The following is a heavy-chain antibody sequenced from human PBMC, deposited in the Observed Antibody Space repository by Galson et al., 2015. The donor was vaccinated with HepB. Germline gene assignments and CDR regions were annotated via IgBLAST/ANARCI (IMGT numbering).Heavy chain of an antibody. CDR3: ARVDCSDAACQGFGMDV. J-gene: IGHJ6*02. CDR1: GLTFSDYS. Sequence: SLRLSCAASGLTFSDYSMNWVRQAPGKGLEWVSSISSSSNYIYYADSVRGRFTTSRDNAKNSLCLQMDSLRAEDTAMYYCARVDCSDAACQGFGMDVWGQGTAVTVSS. V-gene: IGHV3-21*06. CDR2: ISSSSNYI. D-gene: IGHD2-21*01.